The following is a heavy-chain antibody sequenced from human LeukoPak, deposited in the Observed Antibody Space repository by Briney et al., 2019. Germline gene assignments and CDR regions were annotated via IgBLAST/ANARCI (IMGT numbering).Heavy chain of an antibody. CDR2: ISDSGDYT. D-gene: IGHD2-8*01. Sequence: GGSLRLSCAGSGFTFSSYAMNWVRQAPGQGLEWVSVISDSGDYTSYADSVRGRFTISRDNSRNTLYLQMISLRPEDTAVYYCAKDTSIGKYGTNGVCSPFDYWGQGTLVTVSS. CDR3: AKDTSIGKYGTNGVCSPFDY. CDR1: GFTFSSYA. J-gene: IGHJ4*02. V-gene: IGHV3-23*01.